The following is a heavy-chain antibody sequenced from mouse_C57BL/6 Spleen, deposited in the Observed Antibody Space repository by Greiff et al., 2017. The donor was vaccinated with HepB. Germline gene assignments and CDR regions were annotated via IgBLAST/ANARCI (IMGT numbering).Heavy chain of an antibody. CDR2: IYPGDGDT. V-gene: IGHV1-82*01. CDR1: GYAFSSSW. D-gene: IGHD1-1*01. J-gene: IGHJ4*01. Sequence: QVQLQQSGPELVKPGASVKISCKASGYAFSSSWMNWVKQRPGKGLEWIGRIYPGDGDTNYNGKFKGKATLTADKSSSTAYMQLSSLTSEDSAVYFCARGGITTVVEAMDYWGQGTSVTVSS. CDR3: ARGGITTVVEAMDY.